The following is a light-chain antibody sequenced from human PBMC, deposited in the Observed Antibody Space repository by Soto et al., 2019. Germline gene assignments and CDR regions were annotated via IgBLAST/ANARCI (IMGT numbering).Light chain of an antibody. CDR3: QQYNNWHPRLT. V-gene: IGKV3-15*01. Sequence: DIVMTHPPATLSVSPGERATLSCRASQSVSSNLAWYQQKPGQAPRLLIYGASTRATGIPARFSGSGSGTEFTLTISSLQSEDFAVYYCQQYNNWHPRLTIVGGTKVDSK. CDR1: QSVSSN. J-gene: IGKJ4*01. CDR2: GAS.